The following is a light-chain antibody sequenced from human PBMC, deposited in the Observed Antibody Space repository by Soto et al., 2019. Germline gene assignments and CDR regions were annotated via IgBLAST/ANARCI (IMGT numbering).Light chain of an antibody. J-gene: IGKJ4*01. V-gene: IGKV3-20*01. CDR2: GAS. CDR1: QSIRTN. Sequence: EIVLTQSPATLSVSAGGTVTLSCRASQSIRTNVAWYQQIPGQAPRLLVYGASSRATGIPDRFSGSGSGTDFTLTISRLEPEDFAVYYCQQYGSSPFFGGGTKVDIK. CDR3: QQYGSSPF.